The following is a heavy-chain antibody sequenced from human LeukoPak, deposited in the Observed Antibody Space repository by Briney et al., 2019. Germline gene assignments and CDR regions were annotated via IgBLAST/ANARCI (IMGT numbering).Heavy chain of an antibody. J-gene: IGHJ3*02. V-gene: IGHV1-24*01. CDR3: ATVQGHDAFDI. CDR1: GYTLTELS. Sequence: ASVKVSCKVSGYTLTELSMHWVRQAPGKGLEWMGGFDPEDGETIYAQKFQGRVTITEDTSTDTAYMELSSLRSEDTAVYYCATVQGHDAFDIWGQGTMVTVSS. CDR2: FDPEDGET.